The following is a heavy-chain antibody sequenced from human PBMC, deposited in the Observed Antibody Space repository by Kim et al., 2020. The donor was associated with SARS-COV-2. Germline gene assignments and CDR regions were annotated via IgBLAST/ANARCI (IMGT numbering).Heavy chain of an antibody. CDR2: K. J-gene: IGHJ5*02. CDR3: ARGGSRRGWFDP. Sequence: KYKLDSVKGRFIISRDSANNSLYLQMNGLRAEDTAIYYCARGGSRRGWFDPWGQGTLVTVSS. D-gene: IGHD3-10*01. V-gene: IGHV3-7*01.